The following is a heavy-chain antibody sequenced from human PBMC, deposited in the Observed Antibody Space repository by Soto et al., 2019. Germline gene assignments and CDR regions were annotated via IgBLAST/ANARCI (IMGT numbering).Heavy chain of an antibody. CDR2: IYYSGST. V-gene: IGHV4-59*08. J-gene: IGHJ4*02. CDR3: ARGGWRQIDY. D-gene: IGHD3-3*01. CDR1: GGSIGSYY. Sequence: QVQLQESGPGLVKPSETLSLTCSVSGGSIGSYYWSWIRQPPGKGLEWIGYIYYSGSTNYNPSLKSGVTISVDTSKNQSSLKLSSVTAADTAVYYCARGGWRQIDYWGQGTLVTVSS.